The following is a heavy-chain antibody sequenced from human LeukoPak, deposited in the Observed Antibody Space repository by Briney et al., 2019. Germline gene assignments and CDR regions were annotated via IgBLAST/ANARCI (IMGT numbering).Heavy chain of an antibody. D-gene: IGHD5-18*01. CDR2: MNPTSGYT. V-gene: IGHV1-8*01. J-gene: IGHJ2*01. Sequence: EASAKVSCKAAGYTFTSHDINWVRQAAGQGLEWMGWMNPTSGYTGYAQKFQGRITLTRDTSISTAYMELSSLRSDDTAVYYCARMRGYSLGYWYLDVWGRGTLVSVSS. CDR3: ARMRGYSLGYWYLDV. CDR1: GYTFTSHD.